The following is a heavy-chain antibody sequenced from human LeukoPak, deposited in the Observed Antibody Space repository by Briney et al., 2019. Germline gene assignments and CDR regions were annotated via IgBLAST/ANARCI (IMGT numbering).Heavy chain of an antibody. Sequence: PGGSLRLSCAASGFTFSTFPMSWVRQAPGKGLEWVSGIGASGGSTYYADSVKGRFTISRDNSKNTLYLQMNSLRAEGTAIYYCAKVYGSRGYWGQGTLVTVSS. CDR3: AKVYGSRGY. D-gene: IGHD3-10*01. CDR2: IGASGGST. CDR1: GFTFSTFP. V-gene: IGHV3-23*01. J-gene: IGHJ4*02.